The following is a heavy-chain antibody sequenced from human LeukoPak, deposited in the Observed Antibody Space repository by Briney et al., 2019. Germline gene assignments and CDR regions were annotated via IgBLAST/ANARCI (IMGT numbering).Heavy chain of an antibody. D-gene: IGHD3-9*01. J-gene: IGHJ4*02. CDR3: ARDSGTYDILTGYHDY. Sequence: ASVKVSCKASGYTFTSYGISWVRQAPGQGLEWMGWISAYNGNTNYAQKLQGRVTMTTDTSTSTAYMELRSLRSDDTAVYYCARDSGTYDILTGYHDYWGQGTLVTVSS. CDR2: ISAYNGNT. CDR1: GYTFTSYG. V-gene: IGHV1-18*01.